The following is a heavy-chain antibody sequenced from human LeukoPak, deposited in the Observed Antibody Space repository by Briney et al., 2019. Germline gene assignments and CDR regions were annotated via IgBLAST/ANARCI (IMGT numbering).Heavy chain of an antibody. V-gene: IGHV3-30*04. CDR2: ISYDGSNK. CDR1: GFTFSSYA. D-gene: IGHD1-26*01. Sequence: GRSLRLSCAASGFTFSSYAMHWVRQAPGKGLEWVAVISYDGSNKYYADSVKGRFTISRDNSKNTLYLQMNSLRAEDTAVYYCARDGLSGTYPKYYLGHWGQGTLVTVSS. J-gene: IGHJ4*02. CDR3: ARDGLSGTYPKYYLGH.